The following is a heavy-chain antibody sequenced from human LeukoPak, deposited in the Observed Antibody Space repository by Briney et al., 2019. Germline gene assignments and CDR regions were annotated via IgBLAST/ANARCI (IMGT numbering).Heavy chain of an antibody. CDR2: ISDDGSNK. D-gene: IGHD4-23*01. CDR1: GFTFSSYG. CDR3: ARGHGGNVDF. V-gene: IGHV3-30*03. J-gene: IGHJ4*02. Sequence: PGRSLRLSCAASGFTFSSYGMHWVRQAPGKGLEWVAAISDDGSNKYYADSVKGRFTISRDNSKNTVYLQMNSLRAEDTAVYYCARGHGGNVDFWGQGSLVTVSS.